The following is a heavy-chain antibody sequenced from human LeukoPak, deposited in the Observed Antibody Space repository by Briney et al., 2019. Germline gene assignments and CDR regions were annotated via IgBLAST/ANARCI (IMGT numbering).Heavy chain of an antibody. CDR2: ISYDGSNK. CDR3: ARAGYDFWSGYYTDY. Sequence: GRSLRLSCAASGFTFSSYAMHWVRQAPGKGLEWVAVISYDGSNKYYADSVKGRFTISRDNSKNTLYLQMNSLRAEDTAVYYCARAGYDFWSGYYTDYWGQGNLVTVSS. V-gene: IGHV3-30*01. D-gene: IGHD3-3*01. CDR1: GFTFSSYA. J-gene: IGHJ4*02.